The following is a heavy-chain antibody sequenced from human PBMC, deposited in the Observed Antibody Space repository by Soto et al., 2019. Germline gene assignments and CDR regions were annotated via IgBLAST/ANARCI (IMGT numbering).Heavy chain of an antibody. CDR1: GYSFTTNW. V-gene: IGHV5-51*01. J-gene: IGHJ4*02. CDR3: AAVYSSGWAGFDS. Sequence: GESLKISCKASGYSFTTNWIGWVRQMPGKGLEWMGIIFPGDSDIRYSPSFQGQVTLSADKSITTAYLQWSSLKASDTAMYYCAAVYSSGWAGFDSWGQGTLVTVSS. D-gene: IGHD6-19*01. CDR2: IFPGDSDI.